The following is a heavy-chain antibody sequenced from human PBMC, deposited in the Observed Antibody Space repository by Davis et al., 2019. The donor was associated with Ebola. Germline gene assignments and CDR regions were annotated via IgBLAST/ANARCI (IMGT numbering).Heavy chain of an antibody. J-gene: IGHJ4*02. CDR1: GFTFSSYA. Sequence: GESLKISCGASGFTFSSYAMSWVRQAPGKGLEWVSAISGSGGSTYYADSVKGRFTMSRDNSKNTLYLQMNSLRAEDTAVYHCAKLYSSGWYEDYWGQGTLVTVSS. CDR3: AKLYSSGWYEDY. D-gene: IGHD6-19*01. V-gene: IGHV3-23*01. CDR2: ISGSGGST.